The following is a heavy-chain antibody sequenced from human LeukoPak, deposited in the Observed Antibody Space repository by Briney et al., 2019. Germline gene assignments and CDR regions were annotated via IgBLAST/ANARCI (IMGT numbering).Heavy chain of an antibody. CDR2: IYSGGST. D-gene: IGHD3-22*01. Sequence: GGSLRLSCAASGFTDSSNYMSWLRQAPGKGLEWVSVIYSGGSTYYADSVKGRFTISRDNSKNTLYLQMNSLRAEDTAVYYCAREVAYYYDSGGYYDYWGQGTLVTVSS. CDR1: GFTDSSNY. V-gene: IGHV3-66*02. CDR3: AREVAYYYDSGGYYDY. J-gene: IGHJ4*02.